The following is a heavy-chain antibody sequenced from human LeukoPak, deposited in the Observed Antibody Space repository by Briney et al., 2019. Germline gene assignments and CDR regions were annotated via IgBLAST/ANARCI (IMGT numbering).Heavy chain of an antibody. CDR3: AHRTRIIRDSSGYSDY. D-gene: IGHD3-22*01. Sequence: SGPTLVNPPQTLTLTCTFSGFSLSTRGVGVGWIRQPPGKALEWLSLIYWNDDKRYSPSLKSRLTITKDTSKNQVVLTMTNMDPVDTATYYCAHRTRIIRDSSGYSDYWGQGTLVTVSS. V-gene: IGHV2-5*01. J-gene: IGHJ4*02. CDR1: GFSLSTRGVG. CDR2: IYWNDDK.